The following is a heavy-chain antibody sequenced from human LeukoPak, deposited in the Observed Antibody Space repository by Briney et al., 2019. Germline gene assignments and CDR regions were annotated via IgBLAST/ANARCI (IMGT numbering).Heavy chain of an antibody. CDR1: GFTFSSYA. CDR3: AKDRGGHNWNDAFDY. Sequence: GGSLRLSCAASGFTFSSYAMSWVRQAPGKGLEWVSAITGSGGDTSYADSVKGRFTISRDNSENTLFLQMSSLRAEDTAVYYCAKDRGGHNWNDAFDYWGQGTLVTVSS. CDR2: ITGSGGDT. V-gene: IGHV3-23*01. D-gene: IGHD1-20*01. J-gene: IGHJ4*02.